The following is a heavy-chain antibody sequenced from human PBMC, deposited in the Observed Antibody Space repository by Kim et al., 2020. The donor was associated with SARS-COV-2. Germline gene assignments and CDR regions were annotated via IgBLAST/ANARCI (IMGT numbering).Heavy chain of an antibody. CDR2: IYYSGST. Sequence: SETLSLTCTVSGGSISSSSYYWGWIRQPPGKGLEWIGSIYYSGSTYYNPSLKSRVTISVDTSKNQFSLKLSSVTAADTAVYYCARDKATLYYYYGMDVWGQGTPVTVSS. V-gene: IGHV4-39*07. CDR3: ARDKATLYYYYGMDV. J-gene: IGHJ6*02. CDR1: GGSISSSSYY.